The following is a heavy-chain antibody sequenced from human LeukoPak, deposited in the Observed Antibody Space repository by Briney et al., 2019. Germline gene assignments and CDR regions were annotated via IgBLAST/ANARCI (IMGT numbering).Heavy chain of an antibody. V-gene: IGHV3-23*01. CDR3: AKASNYYDSSGYYQTDY. Sequence: GGSLRLSCAASGFTFSSYGMSWVRQAPGKGLEWVSAISGSGGSTYYADSVKGRFTISRDNSKNTLYLQMNSLRAEDTAVYYCAKASNYYDSSGYYQTDYWGQGTLVTVSS. CDR1: GFTFSSYG. CDR2: ISGSGGST. J-gene: IGHJ4*02. D-gene: IGHD3-22*01.